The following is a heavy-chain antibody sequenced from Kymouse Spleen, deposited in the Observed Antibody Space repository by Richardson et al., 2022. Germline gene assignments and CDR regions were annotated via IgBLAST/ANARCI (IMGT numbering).Heavy chain of an antibody. D-gene: IGHD4-17*01. CDR3: ARGPPYGDYDY. Sequence: QVQLVESGGGVVQPGRSLRLSCAASGFTFSSYGMHWVRQAPGKGLEWVAVIWYDGSNKYYADSVKGRFTISRDNSKNTLYLQMNSLRAEDTAVYYCARGPPYGDYDYWGQGTLVTVSS. CDR1: GFTFSSYG. V-gene: IGHV3-33*01. J-gene: IGHJ4*02. CDR2: IWYDGSNK.